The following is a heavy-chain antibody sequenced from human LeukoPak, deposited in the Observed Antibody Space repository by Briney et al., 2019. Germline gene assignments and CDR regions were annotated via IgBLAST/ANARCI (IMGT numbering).Heavy chain of an antibody. J-gene: IGHJ6*03. V-gene: IGHV4-34*01. CDR1: GGSFSGYY. D-gene: IGHD6-13*01. CDR3: ARGYSSSWYYYYYYMDV. CDR2: INHSGST. Sequence: SETLSLTCAVYGGSFSGYYWSWIRQPPGKGLDWIGEINHSGSTNYNPSLKSRVTISVDTSKNQFSLKLSSVTAADTAVYYCARGYSSSWYYYYYYMDVWGKGTTVTVSS.